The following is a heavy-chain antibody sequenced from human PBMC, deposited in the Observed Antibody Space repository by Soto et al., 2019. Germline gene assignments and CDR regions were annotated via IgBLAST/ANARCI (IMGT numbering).Heavy chain of an antibody. Sequence: GGSLRLSCAASGFTFSSYAMHWVRQAPGKGLEWVAVISYDGSNKYYADSVKGRFTISRDNSKSTLYLQMNSLRAEDTAVYYCANCPFIGVDTAMVDAFDIWGQGTMVTVSS. CDR2: ISYDGSNK. CDR3: ANCPFIGVDTAMVDAFDI. D-gene: IGHD5-18*01. V-gene: IGHV3-30-3*01. CDR1: GFTFSSYA. J-gene: IGHJ3*02.